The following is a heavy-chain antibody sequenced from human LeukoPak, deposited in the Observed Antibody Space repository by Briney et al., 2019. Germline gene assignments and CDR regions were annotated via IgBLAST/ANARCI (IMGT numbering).Heavy chain of an antibody. V-gene: IGHV3-48*03. J-gene: IGHJ6*03. CDR2: ISSGGTGK. CDR3: ARVINFYYYMDV. D-gene: IGHD2/OR15-2a*01. Sequence: SGGSLRLSCAAPGFTFSSYEINWVRQAPGKGLEWVSYISSGGTGKYYADSVKGRFTISRDDAKNSLYLQMNSLRAEDTAIYYCARVINFYYYMDVWGKGTTVTISS. CDR1: GFTFSSYE.